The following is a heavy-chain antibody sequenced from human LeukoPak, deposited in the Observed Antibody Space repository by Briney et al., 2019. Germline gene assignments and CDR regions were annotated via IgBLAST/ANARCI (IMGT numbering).Heavy chain of an antibody. CDR3: AKGHYELIDY. CDR2: INPNSGDT. J-gene: IGHJ4*02. V-gene: IGHV1-2*02. CDR1: GYTFIGYY. Sequence: GASVKVSCKASGYTFIGYYMHWVRQAPGQGLEWVGWINPNSGDTHYAQKFQGRVTMTRDTSISTAYMELSRLRSDDTAVYYCAKGHYELIDYWGQGTLVTVSS. D-gene: IGHD4-17*01.